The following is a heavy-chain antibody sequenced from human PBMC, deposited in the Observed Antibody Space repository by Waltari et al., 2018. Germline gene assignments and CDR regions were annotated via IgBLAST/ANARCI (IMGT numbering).Heavy chain of an antibody. Sequence: QVQLVESGGGVVQPGRSLRLSCAASAFTFSSYAMHWVRQPPGKWVEWVALIWYDGSNKYYADSVKGRFTISRDNSKNTLFLQMNSLRAEDTAVYYCARGEDITGTILLGDYWGQGTLVTVSS. CDR2: IWYDGSNK. CDR1: AFTFSSYA. CDR3: ARGEDITGTILLGDY. D-gene: IGHD1-7*01. V-gene: IGHV3-33*01. J-gene: IGHJ4*02.